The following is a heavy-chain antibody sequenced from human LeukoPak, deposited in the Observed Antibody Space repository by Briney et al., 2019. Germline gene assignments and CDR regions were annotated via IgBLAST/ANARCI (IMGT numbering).Heavy chain of an antibody. J-gene: IGHJ5*02. CDR1: GGTFSSYA. Sequence: SVKVSCKASGGTFSSYAISWVRQAPGQGLEWMGGIIPIFGTANYAQKFQGRVTITADESTSTAYMELSSLRSEDTAVYYCARVYPKYYYDSSGYYLTENWFDPWGQGTLVTVSS. CDR3: ARVYPKYYYDSSGYYLTENWFDP. CDR2: IIPIFGTA. D-gene: IGHD3-22*01. V-gene: IGHV1-69*13.